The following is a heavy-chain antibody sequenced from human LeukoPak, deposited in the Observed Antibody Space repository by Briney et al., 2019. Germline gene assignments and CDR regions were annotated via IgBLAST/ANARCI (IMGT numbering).Heavy chain of an antibody. Sequence: GGSLRLSCAASGFTFSNYAMDWVRQAPGKGLEWVSAIDSGGGTYYANSVKGRFTISRDNPKNTLYLQLNSLRAEDTAVYYCAKGPQGDWGQGALVTVSS. CDR1: GFTFSNYA. J-gene: IGHJ4*02. CDR2: IDSGGGT. V-gene: IGHV3-23*01. D-gene: IGHD3-16*01. CDR3: AKGPQGD.